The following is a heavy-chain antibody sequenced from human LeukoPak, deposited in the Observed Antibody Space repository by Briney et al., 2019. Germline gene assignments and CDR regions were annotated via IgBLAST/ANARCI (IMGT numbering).Heavy chain of an antibody. D-gene: IGHD3-3*01. CDR1: GFTFSSYW. CDR3: AREAALYSYDSWSGYSQFDY. Sequence: GGSLRLSCAASGFTFSSYWMHWVRQAPGKGLVWVSRINSDGSSTSYADSVKGRFTISRDNAKNTLYLQMDSLRAEDTAVYYCAREAALYSYDSWSGYSQFDYWGQGTLVTVSS. CDR2: INSDGSST. V-gene: IGHV3-74*01. J-gene: IGHJ4*02.